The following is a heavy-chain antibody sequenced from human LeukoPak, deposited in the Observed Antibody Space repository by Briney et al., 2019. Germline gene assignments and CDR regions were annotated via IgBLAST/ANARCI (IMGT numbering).Heavy chain of an antibody. Sequence: GASVKVSCKASGYTFTSYYMHWVRQAPGQGLEWMGIINPSVGSTSYAQKFQGRVTMTRDTSASTVYMELSSLRSEDTAVYYCARVGLKAFDPWGQGTLVTVSS. CDR3: ARVGLKAFDP. V-gene: IGHV1-46*01. J-gene: IGHJ5*02. CDR2: INPSVGST. CDR1: GYTFTSYY.